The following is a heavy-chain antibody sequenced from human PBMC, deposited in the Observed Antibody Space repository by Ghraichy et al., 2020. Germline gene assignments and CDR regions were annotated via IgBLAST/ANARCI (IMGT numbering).Heavy chain of an antibody. CDR3: ARFSANDAFDI. V-gene: IGHV4-39*01. CDR2: IYYSGST. J-gene: IGHJ3*02. D-gene: IGHD4/OR15-4a*01. CDR1: GGSISTSSYY. Sequence: SQTLSLTCTVSGGSISTSSYYWGWIRQPPGKGLEWIGSIYYSGSTYYNPSLKSRLTISVDTSKNQFSLRLSSVTAADTAVYYCARFSANDAFDIWGQGTMVTVSS.